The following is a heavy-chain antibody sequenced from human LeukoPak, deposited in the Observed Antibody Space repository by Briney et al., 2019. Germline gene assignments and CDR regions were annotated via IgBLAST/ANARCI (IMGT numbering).Heavy chain of an antibody. J-gene: IGHJ4*02. Sequence: GASVKVSCKASGYTFTSYYMHWVRQAPGQGLEWMGIINPSGGSTSYAQKFQGRVTMTRDTSTSTVYMELSSLRSEDTAVYYCARDPEDSYGIDRGGYWGQGTLVTVSS. CDR2: INPSGGST. V-gene: IGHV1-46*01. CDR3: ARDPEDSYGIDRGGY. D-gene: IGHD5-18*01. CDR1: GYTFTSYY.